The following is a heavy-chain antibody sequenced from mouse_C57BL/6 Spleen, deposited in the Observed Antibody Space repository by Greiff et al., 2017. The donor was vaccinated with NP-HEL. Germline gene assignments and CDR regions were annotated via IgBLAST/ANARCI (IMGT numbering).Heavy chain of an antibody. D-gene: IGHD1-1*01. CDR3: AGATVVNAMAY. Sequence: EVQLQQSGAELVKPGASVKLSCTASGFNIKDYYMHWVKQRPEQGLEWIGRIDPEDGETKYAPKFQGKATITADTSANTAYLQLSSLTSEDYAGYCCAGATVVNAMAYWGQGTSVTVSS. CDR1: GFNIKDYY. J-gene: IGHJ4*01. CDR2: IDPEDGET. V-gene: IGHV14-2*01.